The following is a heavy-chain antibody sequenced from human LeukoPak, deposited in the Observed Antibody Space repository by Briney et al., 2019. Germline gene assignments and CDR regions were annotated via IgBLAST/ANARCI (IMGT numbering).Heavy chain of an antibody. J-gene: IGHJ3*02. Sequence: SETLSLTCTVSGGPISSYYWSWIRQPPGKGLEWIGYIYYSGSTNYNPSLKSRVTISVDTSKNQLSLKLSSVTAADTAVYYCARRGSGWGNAFDIWGQGTMVTVSS. V-gene: IGHV4-59*08. CDR2: IYYSGST. D-gene: IGHD6-19*01. CDR3: ARRGSGWGNAFDI. CDR1: GGPISSYY.